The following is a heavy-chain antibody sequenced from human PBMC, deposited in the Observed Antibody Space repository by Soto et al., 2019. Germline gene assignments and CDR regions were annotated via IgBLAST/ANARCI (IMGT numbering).Heavy chain of an antibody. CDR3: ARGIAVAGTIFDY. CDR1: GGSISSYY. J-gene: IGHJ4*02. V-gene: IGHV4-59*01. D-gene: IGHD6-19*01. CDR2: IYYSGST. Sequence: SETLSLTCTVSGGSISSYYWSWIRQPPGKGLEWIGYIYYSGSTNYNPSLKSRVTISVDTSKNQFSLKLSSVTAVDTAVYYCARGIAVAGTIFDYWGQGTLVTVSS.